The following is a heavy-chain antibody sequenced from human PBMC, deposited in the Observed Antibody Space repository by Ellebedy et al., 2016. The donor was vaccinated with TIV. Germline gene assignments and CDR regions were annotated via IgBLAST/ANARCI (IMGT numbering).Heavy chain of an antibody. Sequence: GGSLRLSCAASGFTLSDHFLDWVRQAPGKGLEWVGRITNRVNNYNTQYAASVKGRFTISRDDSKNSLYLQMNSLTAEDTAVYYCARADCSTTSCQKTVDYWGQGTLVTVSS. CDR2: ITNRVNNYNT. CDR1: GFTLSDHF. J-gene: IGHJ4*02. V-gene: IGHV3-72*01. CDR3: ARADCSTTSCQKTVDY. D-gene: IGHD2-2*01.